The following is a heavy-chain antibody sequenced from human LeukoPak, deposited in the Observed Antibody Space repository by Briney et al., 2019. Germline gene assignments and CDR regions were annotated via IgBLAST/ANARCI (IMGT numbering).Heavy chain of an antibody. CDR2: ISAYNGNT. Sequence: SLKVSCKASGYTFTSYAISWVRQAPGQGLEWMGWISAYNGNTYYAQKFQGRVTMTTDTSSNTGYMELRSLSSDDTAVYYCARGGIAGHFDYWGQGTLVSVSS. D-gene: IGHD6-13*01. CDR1: GYTFTSYA. J-gene: IGHJ4*02. CDR3: ARGGIAGHFDY. V-gene: IGHV1-18*04.